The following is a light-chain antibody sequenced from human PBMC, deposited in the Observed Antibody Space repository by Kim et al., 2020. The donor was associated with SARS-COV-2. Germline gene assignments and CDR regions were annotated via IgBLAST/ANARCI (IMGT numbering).Light chain of an antibody. CDR2: AAS. CDR1: QSISSH. CDR3: QQYDTYST. V-gene: IGKV1-39*01. J-gene: IGKJ4*01. Sequence: DIQMTQSPSSLSASVGDRVTITCRTTQSISSHLNWYQQKPGRAPKLLISAASTLQGGVPSRFSGSGSETEFTLTISSLQPDDFATYYCQQYDTYSTFGGGTKVDIK.